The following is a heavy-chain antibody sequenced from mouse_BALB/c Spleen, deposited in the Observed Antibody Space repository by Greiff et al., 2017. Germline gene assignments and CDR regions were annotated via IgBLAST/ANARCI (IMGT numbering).Heavy chain of an antibody. CDR1: GFTFSSFG. V-gene: IGHV5-17*02. J-gene: IGHJ4*01. CDR3: ARAKRRYAMDY. Sequence: EVHLVESGGGLVQPGGSRKLSCAASGFTFSSFGMHWVRQAPEKGLEWVAYISSGSSTIYYADTVKGRFTISRDNPKNTLFLQMTSLRSEDTAMYYCARAKRRYAMDYWGQGTSVTVSS. CDR2: ISSGSSTI.